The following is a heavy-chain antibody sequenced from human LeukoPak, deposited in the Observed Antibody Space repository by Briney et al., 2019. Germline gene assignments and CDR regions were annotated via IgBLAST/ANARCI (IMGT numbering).Heavy chain of an antibody. CDR3: AALYTSGPRTSAFDI. V-gene: IGHV4-39*07. D-gene: IGHD6-19*01. CDR2: IYYSGST. J-gene: IGHJ3*02. Sequence: SETLSLTCTVSGGSISSSSYYWGWIRQPPGKGLEWIGSIYYSGSTYYNPSLKSRVTISVDTSKSQFSLKLSSVTAADTAFYYCAALYTSGPRTSAFDIWGQGTMVTVSS. CDR1: GGSISSSSYY.